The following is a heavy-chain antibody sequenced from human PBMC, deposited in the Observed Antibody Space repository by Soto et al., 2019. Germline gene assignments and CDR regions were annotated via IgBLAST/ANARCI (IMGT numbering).Heavy chain of an antibody. D-gene: IGHD2-2*01. CDR2: MNPNSGET. J-gene: IGHJ5*02. CDR3: ARIAMPARPRWYNWFDP. V-gene: IGHV1-8*02. Sequence: ASVKVSCKTSGYTFNDYEINWVLQATGQGLEWIGWMNPNSGETGYAQRFQGRVTMTTSSSLSTAYLELSSLTSDDTAVYYCARIAMPARPRWYNWFDPWGQGTLVTVSS. CDR1: GYTFNDYE.